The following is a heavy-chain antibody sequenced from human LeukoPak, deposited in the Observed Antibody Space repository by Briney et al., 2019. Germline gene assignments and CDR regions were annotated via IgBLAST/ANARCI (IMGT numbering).Heavy chain of an antibody. CDR1: GGSFSGYY. V-gene: IGHV4-34*01. CDR2: INHSGIT. D-gene: IGHD6-19*01. CDR3: ARGLGSSGWYVDY. Sequence: PSETLSLTCAVYGGSFSGYYWSWIRQPPGKGLEWIGEINHSGITNYNPSLKSRVTISVDTSKNQFSLKLSSVTAADTAVYYCARGLGSSGWYVDYWGQGTLVTVSS. J-gene: IGHJ4*02.